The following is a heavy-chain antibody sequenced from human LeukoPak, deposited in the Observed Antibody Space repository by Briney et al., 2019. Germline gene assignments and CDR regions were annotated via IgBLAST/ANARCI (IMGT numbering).Heavy chain of an antibody. D-gene: IGHD2-2*01. CDR1: GFGFTFSSYA. J-gene: IGHJ4*02. V-gene: IGHV3-23*01. CDR3: ARRAQDCTSTSCSLSRGLYYFDY. CDR2: ISGSGGTT. Sequence: GGSLRLSCAASGFGFTFSSYAMTWVRQAPVKGLEWVSGISGSGGTTYYADSVKGRFTISRDNSKNTLYLQMNSLTAEDTAVYYCARRAQDCTSTSCSLSRGLYYFDYWGQGTLVTVSS.